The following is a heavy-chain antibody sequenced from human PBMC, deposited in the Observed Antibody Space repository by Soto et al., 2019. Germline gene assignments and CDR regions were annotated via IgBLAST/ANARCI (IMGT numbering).Heavy chain of an antibody. V-gene: IGHV4-4*08. CDR1: GGSISSYY. CDR3: ASMGYHYGSGSYPLDY. CDR2: MYNSGST. J-gene: IGHJ4*02. Sequence: QVQLQESGPGLVKPSETLSLTCTVSGGSISSYYWTWIRQPPGKGLEWIGFMYNSGSTHYNPSLKNRATIYLDTSKNQCSLNLRSVTAADTAVYYCASMGYHYGSGSYPLDYWGQGTLVTVSS. D-gene: IGHD3-10*01.